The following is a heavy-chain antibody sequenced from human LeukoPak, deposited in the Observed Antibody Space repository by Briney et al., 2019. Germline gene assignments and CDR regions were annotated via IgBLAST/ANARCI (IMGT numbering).Heavy chain of an antibody. CDR1: GGSISSYY. V-gene: IGHV4-59*01. Sequence: KPSETLSLTCTVSGGSISSYYWSWIRQPPGKGLEWIGHIYYSGSTDYNPSLKSRVTISVDTSKKQFSLKLSSVTAADTAVYYCTYGSGSYYLWGQGTLVTVSS. CDR2: IYYSGST. D-gene: IGHD3-10*01. J-gene: IGHJ4*02. CDR3: TYGSGSYYL.